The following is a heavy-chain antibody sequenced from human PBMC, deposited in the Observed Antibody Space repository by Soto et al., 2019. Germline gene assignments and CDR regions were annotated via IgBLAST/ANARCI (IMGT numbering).Heavy chain of an antibody. V-gene: IGHV1-2*04. J-gene: IGHJ3*02. CDR3: ARERGYYGSDAFDI. D-gene: IGHD3-22*01. CDR2: INPNSGGT. Sequence: QVQLVQSGAEVKKPGASVKVSCKASGYTFTGYYMHWVRQAPGQGLEWMGWINPNSGGTNYAQKFQGWVTMTRETSISTAYMELSRLRSDDTAVYYCARERGYYGSDAFDIWGQGTMVTVSS. CDR1: GYTFTGYY.